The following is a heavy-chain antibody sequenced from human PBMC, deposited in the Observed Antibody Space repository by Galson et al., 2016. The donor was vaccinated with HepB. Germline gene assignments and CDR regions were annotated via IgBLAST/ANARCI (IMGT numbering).Heavy chain of an antibody. CDR1: GFTFSSAY. J-gene: IGHJ4*02. Sequence: SLRLSCAASGFTFSSAYMSWVRQAPGKGLEWVGRIKSKTDGGTTDHAAPVKGRFTISRDDSKNTLYLQMNSLKTEDTAVYYCAAITDYWGQGTLVTVSS. CDR2: IKSKTDGGTT. CDR3: AAITDY. D-gene: IGHD1-14*01. V-gene: IGHV3-15*01.